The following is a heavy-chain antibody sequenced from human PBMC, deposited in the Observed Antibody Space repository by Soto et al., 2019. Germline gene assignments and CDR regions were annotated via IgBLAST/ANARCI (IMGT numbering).Heavy chain of an antibody. CDR3: ARHVVHSSGLYPDAFDI. J-gene: IGHJ3*02. CDR2: IDPSDSYT. D-gene: IGHD3-22*01. Sequence: PGESLKISCKGSGYSFTSYWISWVRQMPGKGLEWMGRIDPSDSYTNYSPSFQGHVTISADKSISTAYLQWSSLKASDTAMYYCARHVVHSSGLYPDAFDIWGQGTMVTVSS. CDR1: GYSFTSYW. V-gene: IGHV5-10-1*01.